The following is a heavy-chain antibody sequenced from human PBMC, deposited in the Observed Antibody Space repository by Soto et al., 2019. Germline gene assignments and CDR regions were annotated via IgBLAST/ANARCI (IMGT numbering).Heavy chain of an antibody. CDR3: ARRNIRCCSGGSCYNWFDP. J-gene: IGHJ5*02. V-gene: IGHV4-39*01. CDR1: GGSISSSSYY. D-gene: IGHD2-15*01. Sequence: PSETLSLTCTVSGGSISSSSYYWGWIRQPPGKGLEWIGSIYYSGSTYYNPSLKSRVTISVDTSKNQFSLKLSSVTAADTAVYYCARRNIRCCSGGSCYNWFDPWGQGTLVTVSS. CDR2: IYYSGST.